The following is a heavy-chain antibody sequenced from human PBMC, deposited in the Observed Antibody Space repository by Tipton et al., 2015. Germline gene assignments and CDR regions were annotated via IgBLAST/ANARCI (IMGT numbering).Heavy chain of an antibody. CDR1: GFTFDDYA. CDR3: ARVLGITVAAYFDY. J-gene: IGHJ4*02. V-gene: IGHV3-74*01. CDR2: INSDGSAT. Sequence: SLRLSCAASGFTFDDYAMHWVRQAPGKGLVWVSRINSDGSATTYADSLKGRFTISRDNAQNTLYLQMNSLRAEDTAVYYCARVLGITVAAYFDYWGQGTLVTVSS. D-gene: IGHD6-19*01.